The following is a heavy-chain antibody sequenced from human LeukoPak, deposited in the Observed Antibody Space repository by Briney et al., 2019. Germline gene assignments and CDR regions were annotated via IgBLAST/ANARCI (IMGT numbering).Heavy chain of an antibody. J-gene: IGHJ4*02. D-gene: IGHD6-6*01. CDR1: GYTFTAYY. V-gene: IGHV1-2*02. CDR3: ARDLGVTVRPFSLFY. CDR2: INPNSGVT. Sequence: ASVKVSCKASGYTFTAYYMHWVRQAPGQGPEWMGWINPNSGVTNYAQKFQGRVIMTSDTSISTAYMEFSRLRSGDTAMYYCARDLGVTVRPFSLFYWGQGTLVTVSS.